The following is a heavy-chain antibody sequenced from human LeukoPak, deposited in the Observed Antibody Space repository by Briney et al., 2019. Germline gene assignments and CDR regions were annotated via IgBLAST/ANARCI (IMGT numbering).Heavy chain of an antibody. CDR3: ARAAIFGVVTDDY. D-gene: IGHD3-3*01. J-gene: IGHJ4*02. V-gene: IGHV1-2*02. Sequence: ASVKASCKASGYTFTGYYMHWVRQAPGQGLEWMGWINPNSGGTNYAQKFQGRVTMTRDTSISTAYMELSRLRSDDTAVYYCARAAIFGVVTDDYWGQGTLVTVSS. CDR1: GYTFTGYY. CDR2: INPNSGGT.